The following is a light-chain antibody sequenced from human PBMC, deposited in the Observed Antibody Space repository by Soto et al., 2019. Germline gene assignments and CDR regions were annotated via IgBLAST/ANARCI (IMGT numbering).Light chain of an antibody. Sequence: DIQMTQSPSSLSASVGDRVTITCRASQSISSYLNWYQQKPGKAPKLLIYAASSLQSGVPSRFSGSGSRTDFALTISRLQPGDFATYYCQQSYSTPPGLTFGGGTKVEIK. J-gene: IGKJ4*01. CDR2: AAS. CDR3: QQSYSTPPGLT. CDR1: QSISSY. V-gene: IGKV1-39*01.